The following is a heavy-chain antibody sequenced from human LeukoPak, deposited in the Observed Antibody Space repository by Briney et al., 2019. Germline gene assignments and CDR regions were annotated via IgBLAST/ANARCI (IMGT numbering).Heavy chain of an antibody. D-gene: IGHD5-12*01. CDR3: AKATYRGYSGDNLNHFYYYYMDV. V-gene: IGHV1-8*01. CDR2: MNPNSGNT. CDR1: GYTFTSFD. J-gene: IGHJ6*03. Sequence: GASVKVSCQASGYTFTSFDINWVRQATGRGLEWMGWMNPNSGNTAYAQNFQGRVTMTRDTSISTAYMELSSLRSEDTAVYYCAKATYRGYSGDNLNHFYYYYMDVWGKGTTVTISS.